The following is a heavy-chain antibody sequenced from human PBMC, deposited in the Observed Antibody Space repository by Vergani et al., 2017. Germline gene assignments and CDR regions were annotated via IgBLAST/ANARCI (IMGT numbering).Heavy chain of an antibody. V-gene: IGHV1-69*13. CDR1: GGTFSSNS. CDR2: IIPFFGTA. D-gene: IGHD4-11*01. J-gene: IGHJ5*01. Sequence: QGQLAQSGAEVKKPGSSVKVSCKASGGTFSSNSISWVRQAPGQGLEYMGEIIPFFGTAYYAQRFQGRVTITADASATTAYMELTNLRSEDTAIYYCASGRPXGDSHYVPMGFAFWGRGTLVTVSS. CDR3: ASGRPXGDSHYVPMGFAF.